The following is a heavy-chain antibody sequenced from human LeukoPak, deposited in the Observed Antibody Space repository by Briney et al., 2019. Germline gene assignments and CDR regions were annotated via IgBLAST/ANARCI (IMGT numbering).Heavy chain of an antibody. CDR1: GFTFSSFA. CDR3: VKDPSGNYFYFDY. V-gene: IGHV3-64D*09. D-gene: IGHD1-26*01. J-gene: IGHJ4*02. CDR2: ISSDGGRT. Sequence: GGSLRLSCSASGFTFSSFAMFWVRQAPGKGLEYVTGISSDGGRTNYADSVKARFTISRDNSKVTLYLQMTSLRPEDTAIYYCVKDPSGNYFYFDYWGQGTLVTVSS.